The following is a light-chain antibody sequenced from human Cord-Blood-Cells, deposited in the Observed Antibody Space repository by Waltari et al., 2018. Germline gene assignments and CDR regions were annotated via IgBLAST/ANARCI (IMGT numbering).Light chain of an antibody. CDR3: QQYYSTPRT. J-gene: IGKJ1*01. CDR2: WAS. V-gene: IGKV4-1*01. Sequence: DIVRSQSLDSLAVPLGERASITCKSSQSVLYSSYTNNYLAWYQQKPGQPPKLLIYWASTLESGVPDRFSGSGSGTDFTLTISSLQAEDVAVYYCQQYYSTPRTFGQGTKVEIK. CDR1: QSVLYSSYTNNY.